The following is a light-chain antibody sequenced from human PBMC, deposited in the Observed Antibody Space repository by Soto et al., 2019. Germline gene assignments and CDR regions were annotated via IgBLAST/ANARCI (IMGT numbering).Light chain of an antibody. CDR3: HRDHNWPLC. CDR2: SAS. V-gene: IGKV3-15*01. J-gene: IGKJ2*03. Sequence: EIVMTQSPATLSVSPGERATLSCRASQSISTELAWYQQKPGRPPRLLIYSASTRATGVPAGFTASGSGSVLTLTSSGLQTEDFAGYSCHRDHNWPLCFGQGTRL. CDR1: QSISTE.